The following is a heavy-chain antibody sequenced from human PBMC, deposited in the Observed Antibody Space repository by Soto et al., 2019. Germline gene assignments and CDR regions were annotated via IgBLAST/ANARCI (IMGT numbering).Heavy chain of an antibody. CDR2: IYYTGST. J-gene: IGHJ4*02. Sequence: QVQLQESGPGLVKPSQTLSLTCTVSGRSIRTDDHYWSRIRQPPGKGLEWIGYIYYTGSTHYNPSLKSRLFTSLDTSKNQFSLQLTCVTAADTAVYYCASLRSRWNIDYWGQGTLVTVSS. CDR1: GRSIRTDDHY. V-gene: IGHV4-30-4*01. CDR3: ASLRSRWNIDY. D-gene: IGHD6-13*01.